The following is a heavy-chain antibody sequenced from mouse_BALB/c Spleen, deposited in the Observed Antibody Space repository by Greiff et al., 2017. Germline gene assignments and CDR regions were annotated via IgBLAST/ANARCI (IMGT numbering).Heavy chain of an antibody. D-gene: IGHD2-14*01. J-gene: IGHJ4*01. V-gene: IGHV5-17*02. CDR2: ISSGSSTI. CDR3: RRNYRYDDAMDY. Sequence: EVQLQASGGGLVQPGGSRKLSCAASGFTFSSFGMHWVRQAPEKGLEWVAYISSGSSTIYYADTVKGRFTISRDNPKNTLFLQMTSLRSEDTAMYYCRRNYRYDDAMDYWGQGTSGTVSS. CDR1: GFTFSSFG.